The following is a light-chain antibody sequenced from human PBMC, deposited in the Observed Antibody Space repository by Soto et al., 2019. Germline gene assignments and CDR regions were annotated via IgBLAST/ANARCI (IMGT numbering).Light chain of an antibody. CDR3: KQRHNWPIT. CDR2: DTS. V-gene: IGKV3-11*01. CDR1: QTIRGL. Sequence: EIVLTQSPATLSLSPGERATLSCRTSQTIRGLLNWYQQKPGQAPRLLIYDTSNRATDIPARFSGSGSGKDFLLTSSSLDPEDFGVYFCKQRHNWPITFGEGTRLHI. J-gene: IGKJ5*01.